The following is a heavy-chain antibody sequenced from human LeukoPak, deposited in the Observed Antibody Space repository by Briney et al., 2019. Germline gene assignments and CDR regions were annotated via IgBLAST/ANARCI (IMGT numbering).Heavy chain of an antibody. CDR2: VNPNSGHT. Sequence: GASVKVSCKASGYTFTRYDINWVRQSTGQGLEWMGWVNPNSGHTGYAQKFQGRVTMTRNTSISTAYMELSSLRSEDTAVYYCARGAPGSYCSGGSCPYFDYWGQGTLVSVSS. CDR1: GYTFTRYD. CDR3: ARGAPGSYCSGGSCPYFDY. D-gene: IGHD2-15*01. V-gene: IGHV1-8*01. J-gene: IGHJ4*02.